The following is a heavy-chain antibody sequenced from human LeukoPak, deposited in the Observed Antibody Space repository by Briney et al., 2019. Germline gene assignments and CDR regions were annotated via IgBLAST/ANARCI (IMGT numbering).Heavy chain of an antibody. CDR3: AHRKNYYDSSVFDN. CDR2: IYWDDDR. D-gene: IGHD3-22*01. Sequence: SGPTLLNPTQTLTLTCTFSGFSLNTRGVGAGWIRQPPGRALEWLALIYWDDDRRYSPSLKSRLTITKDTSRNQVVITMTNMVPVDTATYFCAHRKNYYDSSVFDNWGQGTLVTVSS. V-gene: IGHV2-5*02. J-gene: IGHJ4*02. CDR1: GFSLNTRGVG.